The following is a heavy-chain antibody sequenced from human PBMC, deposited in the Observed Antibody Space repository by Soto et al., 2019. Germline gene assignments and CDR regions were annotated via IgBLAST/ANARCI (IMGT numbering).Heavy chain of an antibody. CDR3: AKALVGEVGATDY. Sequence: PGGSLRLSCAASGFTFRSYAIHWVRQAPGKGLEWVAVMSYDGSNKYYADSVKGRFTISRDNSKNTLYLQMNSLRAEDAALYYCAKALVGEVGATDYWGQGTLVTVSS. V-gene: IGHV3-30-3*01. D-gene: IGHD1-26*01. J-gene: IGHJ4*02. CDR2: MSYDGSNK. CDR1: GFTFRSYA.